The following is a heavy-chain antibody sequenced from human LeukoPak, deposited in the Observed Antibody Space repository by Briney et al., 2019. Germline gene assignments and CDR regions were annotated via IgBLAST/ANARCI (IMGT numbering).Heavy chain of an antibody. Sequence: GGSLRLSCAASGFTFSDYYMSWIRQAPGKGLEWVSYITSSGTNIYYADSVKGRFTISRDNAKNSLYLQMNSLRAEDTAVYYCARKEVWLTGTDFDYWGQGTLVTVSS. D-gene: IGHD1-20*01. V-gene: IGHV3-11*04. CDR2: ITSSGTNI. J-gene: IGHJ4*02. CDR3: ARKEVWLTGTDFDY. CDR1: GFTFSDYY.